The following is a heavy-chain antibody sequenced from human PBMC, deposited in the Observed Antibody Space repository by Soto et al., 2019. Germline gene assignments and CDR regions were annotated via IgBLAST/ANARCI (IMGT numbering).Heavy chain of an antibody. J-gene: IGHJ3*02. D-gene: IGHD2-2*01. CDR1: GFTFSNAW. CDR3: TTAPSYCSSTSCHGRAFDI. Sequence: PGGSLRLSCAASGFTFSNAWMSWVRQAPGKGLEWVGRIKSKTDGGTTDYAAPVKGRFTISRDDSKNTLYLQMNSLKTEDTAVYYCTTAPSYCSSTSCHGRAFDIWGQGTMVTVSS. CDR2: IKSKTDGGTT. V-gene: IGHV3-15*01.